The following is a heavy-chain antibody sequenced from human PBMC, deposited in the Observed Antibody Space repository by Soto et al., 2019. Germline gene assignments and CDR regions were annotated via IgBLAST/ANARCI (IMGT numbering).Heavy chain of an antibody. CDR3: ARCAVTMVRGVYYYYYGMDV. CDR1: GGSFSGYY. Sequence: SETLSLTCAVYGGSFSGYYWSWIRQPPGKGLEWIGEINHSGSTNYNPSLKSRVTISVDTSKNQFSLKLSSVTAADTAVYYCARCAVTMVRGVYYYYYGMDVWGQGTTVTVSS. V-gene: IGHV4-34*01. D-gene: IGHD3-10*01. CDR2: INHSGST. J-gene: IGHJ6*02.